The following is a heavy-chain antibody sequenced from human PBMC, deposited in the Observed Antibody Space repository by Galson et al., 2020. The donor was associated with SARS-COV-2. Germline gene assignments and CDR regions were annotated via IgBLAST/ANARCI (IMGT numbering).Heavy chain of an antibody. V-gene: IGHV4-59*01. D-gene: IGHD3-22*01. CDR2: IYYSGST. CDR1: GVSISSYY. Sequence: SETLSLTCTVSGVSISSYYWSWIRQPPGKGLEWIGYIYYSGSTNYNPSLKSRVTISVDTSKNQFSLKLSSVTAVDTAVYYCARESYDSSGYYLAYFDYWGQGTLVTVSS. CDR3: ARESYDSSGYYLAYFDY. J-gene: IGHJ4*02.